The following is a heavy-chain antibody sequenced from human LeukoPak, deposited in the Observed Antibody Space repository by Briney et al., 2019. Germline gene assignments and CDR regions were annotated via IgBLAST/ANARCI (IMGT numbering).Heavy chain of an antibody. Sequence: GASVKVSCKASGYTFGDYGITWIRQAPGQGLEWMGWVSAYTGNTNYAQSLQDRVIMIADTSTDTAYMELRSLRPDDTAVYYCASNPGRGTYGTSGFHYCSQGTLVTVPS. D-gene: IGHD1-26*01. J-gene: IGHJ4*02. CDR3: ASNPGRGTYGTSGFHY. CDR1: GYTFGDYG. CDR2: VSAYTGNT. V-gene: IGHV1-18*01.